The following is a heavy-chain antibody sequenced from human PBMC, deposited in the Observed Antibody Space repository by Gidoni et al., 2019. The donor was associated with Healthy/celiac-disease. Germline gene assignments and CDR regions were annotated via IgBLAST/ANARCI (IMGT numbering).Heavy chain of an antibody. J-gene: IGHJ3*02. V-gene: IGHV1-18*04. CDR1: GSTFTSYG. Sequence: QVQLVQSGAEVKKPGASVKVSCKASGSTFTSYGISWVRQAPGQGLEWMGWISAYNGNTNYAQKLQGRVTMTTDTSTSTAYMELRSLGSDDTAVYYCARDWEEDDILTEDAFDIWGQGTMVTVSS. CDR3: ARDWEEDDILTEDAFDI. D-gene: IGHD3-9*01. CDR2: ISAYNGNT.